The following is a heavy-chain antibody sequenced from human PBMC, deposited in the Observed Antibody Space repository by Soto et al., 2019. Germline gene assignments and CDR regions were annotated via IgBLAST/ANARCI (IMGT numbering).Heavy chain of an antibody. J-gene: IGHJ1*01. D-gene: IGHD1-7*01. CDR3: ATESGENWTYEAH. Sequence: LSLTCTVSGAYVSDFSWSWIRQPAGKGLEWIGRITVNGITQYTPSFRSRVTMSMDTSRNQFSLNLQSATAADTALYYCATESGENWTYEAHWGQGTLVTVSS. CDR2: ITVNGIT. V-gene: IGHV4-4*07. CDR1: GAYVSDFS.